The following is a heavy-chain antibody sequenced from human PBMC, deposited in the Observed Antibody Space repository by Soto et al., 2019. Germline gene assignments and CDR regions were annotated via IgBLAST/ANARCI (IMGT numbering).Heavy chain of an antibody. CDR2: INAGNGNT. J-gene: IGHJ6*03. CDR3: ARDLCHNVSGGTSIYMVA. D-gene: IGHD3-10*01. Sequence: ASVKVSCKASGYTFTSYAMHWVRQAPGQRLEWMGWINAGNGNTKYSQKFQGRVTITRDTSASAAYMELSSLRSEDTAVYYCARDLCHNVSGGTSIYMVAWGEGPTVTV. CDR1: GYTFTSYA. V-gene: IGHV1-3*01.